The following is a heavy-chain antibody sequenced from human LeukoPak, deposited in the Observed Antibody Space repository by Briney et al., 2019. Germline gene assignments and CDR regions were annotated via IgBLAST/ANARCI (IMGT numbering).Heavy chain of an antibody. J-gene: IGHJ4*02. Sequence: PGGSLRLSCAASGFTFSSYAMSWVRQAPGKGLEWVSAISGSGGSTYYADSVKGRFPISRENSKNTLYLQMNSLRAEDTAVYYCARGGIFRSFDYWGQGTLVTVSS. CDR1: GFTFSSYA. CDR3: ARGGIFRSFDY. CDR2: ISGSGGST. D-gene: IGHD2-15*01. V-gene: IGHV3-23*01.